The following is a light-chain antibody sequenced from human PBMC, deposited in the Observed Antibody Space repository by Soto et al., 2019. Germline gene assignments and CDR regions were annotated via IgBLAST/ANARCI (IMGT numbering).Light chain of an antibody. CDR1: QTVTSTF. CDR3: QQYGHSAPRT. V-gene: IGKV3-20*01. Sequence: EIVLTQSPGTLSLSPGERATLSCRASQTVTSTFLAWYQHKPGQAPRLLIHGASSRATGVPDRFSGSGSGTDFNLTINRLEPEDFAVYYCQQYGHSAPRTFGQGTKLEL. J-gene: IGKJ2*01. CDR2: GAS.